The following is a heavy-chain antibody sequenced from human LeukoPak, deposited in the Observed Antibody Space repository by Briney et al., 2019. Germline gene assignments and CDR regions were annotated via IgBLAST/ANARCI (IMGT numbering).Heavy chain of an antibody. Sequence: SETLSLTCTVSGGSISSYYWSWIRQPAGTGLEWIGRIYTSGSTNYNPSLKSRVTMSVDTSKNQFPLKLSSVTAADTAVYYCARVIGYDSSGYYHMDAFDIWGQGTMVTVSS. J-gene: IGHJ3*02. CDR2: IYTSGST. CDR3: ARVIGYDSSGYYHMDAFDI. D-gene: IGHD3-22*01. CDR1: GGSISSYY. V-gene: IGHV4-4*07.